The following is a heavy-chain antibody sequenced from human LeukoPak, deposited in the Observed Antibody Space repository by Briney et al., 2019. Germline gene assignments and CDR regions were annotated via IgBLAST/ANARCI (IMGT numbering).Heavy chain of an antibody. J-gene: IGHJ4*02. CDR2: IYTTGAT. CDR3: GRQGYTAAYYSLDF. D-gene: IGHD2-2*02. Sequence: PSETLSLTCTVSSGSINSYYWGWVRQPPGKGLEWIGRIYTTGATQYNPSLKSRVTMSIDTSTNQFSLNLRSMTAADTAVYYCGRQGYTAAYYSLDFWSQGTLVAVS. CDR1: SGSINSYY. V-gene: IGHV4-4*07.